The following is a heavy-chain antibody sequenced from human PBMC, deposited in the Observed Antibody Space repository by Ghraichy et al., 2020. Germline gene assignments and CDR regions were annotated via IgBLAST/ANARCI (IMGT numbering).Heavy chain of an antibody. Sequence: SETLSLTCAVYGGSFSDYYWSWIRQPPGKGLEWIGEINHSGSTNYKPSLKSRVTISVDTSKNQFSLKLSSVTAADTAVYYCARSWSTTRNPGNWIDPWGQGTLVTVSS. CDR2: INHSGST. V-gene: IGHV4-34*01. J-gene: IGHJ5*02. CDR1: GGSFSDYY. CDR3: ARSWSTTRNPGNWIDP. D-gene: IGHD5/OR15-5a*01.